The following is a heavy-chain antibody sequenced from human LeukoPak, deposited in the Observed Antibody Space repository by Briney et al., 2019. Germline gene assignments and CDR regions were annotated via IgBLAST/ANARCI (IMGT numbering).Heavy chain of an antibody. CDR3: ASSTTYSGSYSFDY. J-gene: IGHJ4*02. CDR1: GGSISSSSYY. V-gene: IGHV4-39*07. D-gene: IGHD1-26*01. CDR2: IYYSGST. Sequence: PSETLSLTCTVSGGSISSSSYYWGWIRQPPGTGLEWLGSIYYSGSTYYNPSLKSRVTISVDTSKNQFSLKLSSVTAADTAVYYCASSTTYSGSYSFDYWGQGTLVTVSS.